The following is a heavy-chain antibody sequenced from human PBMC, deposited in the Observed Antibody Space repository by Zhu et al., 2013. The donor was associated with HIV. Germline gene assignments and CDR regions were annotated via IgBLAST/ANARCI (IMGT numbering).Heavy chain of an antibody. D-gene: IGHD5-18*01. CDR2: IYYSGST. V-gene: IGHV4-61*01. J-gene: IGHJ4*02. Sequence: VQLQESGPGLVKPSETLSLTCTVSGGSVSSGSYYWSWIRQPPGKGLEWIGYIYYSGSTNYNPSLKSRVTISVDTSKNQFSLKLSSVTAADTVVYYCAGTRGSWIQTYYFDYWGQGTLVTVSS. CDR3: AGTRGSWIQTYYFDY. CDR1: GGSVSSGSYY.